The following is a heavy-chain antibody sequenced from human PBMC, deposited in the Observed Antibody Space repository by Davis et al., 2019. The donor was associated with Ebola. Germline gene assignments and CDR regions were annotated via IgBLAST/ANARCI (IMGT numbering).Heavy chain of an antibody. V-gene: IGHV4-38-2*02. CDR1: GYSISSGYY. J-gene: IGHJ6*03. CDR2: IYYSGST. Sequence: PSETLSLTCTVSGYSISSGYYWGWIRQPPGKGLEWIGSIYYSGSTYYNPSLKSRVTISVDTSKNQFSLKLSSVTAADTAVYYCARVRKEANYYYYMDVWGKGTTVTVSS. CDR3: ARVRKEANYYYYMDV. D-gene: IGHD1-14*01.